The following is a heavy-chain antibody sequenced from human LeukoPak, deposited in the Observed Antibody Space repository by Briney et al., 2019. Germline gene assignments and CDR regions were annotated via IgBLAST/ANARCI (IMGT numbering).Heavy chain of an antibody. J-gene: IGHJ4*02. CDR2: ISYDGSNK. Sequence: QPGGSLRLSCAASGFTFSSYGMHWVRQAPGKGLEWVAVISYDGSNKYYADSVKGRFTISRDNSKNTLYLQMNSLRAEGTAVYYCAKGYSSGWYALDYWGQGTLVTVSS. V-gene: IGHV3-30*18. D-gene: IGHD6-19*01. CDR1: GFTFSSYG. CDR3: AKGYSSGWYALDY.